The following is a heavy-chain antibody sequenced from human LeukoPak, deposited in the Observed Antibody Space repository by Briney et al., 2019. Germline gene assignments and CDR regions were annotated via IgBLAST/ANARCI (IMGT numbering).Heavy chain of an antibody. Sequence: GGSLRLSCAASGFTFSSYWMSWVRQAPGKGLGWVANIKQDGSEKYYVDSVKGRFTISRDNAKDSLYLQMNSLRAEDTAVYYCARALRYVWGSYRFPFDPWGQGTLVTVSS. V-gene: IGHV3-7*01. CDR3: ARALRYVWGSYRFPFDP. CDR2: IKQDGSEK. D-gene: IGHD3-16*02. CDR1: GFTFSSYW. J-gene: IGHJ5*02.